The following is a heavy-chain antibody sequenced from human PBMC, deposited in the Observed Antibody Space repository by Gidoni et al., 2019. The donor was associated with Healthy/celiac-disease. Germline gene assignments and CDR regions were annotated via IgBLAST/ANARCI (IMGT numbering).Heavy chain of an antibody. Sequence: EVQLVESGGGLVQPGRSLRLSCAASGFTFDDYAMHWVRQAPGKGLEWVSGISWNSGSIGYADSVKGRFTISRDNAKNSLYLQMNSLRAEDTALYYCAKDMGGGTMSPRPFDYWGQGTLVTVSS. CDR3: AKDMGGGTMSPRPFDY. CDR1: GFTFDDYA. J-gene: IGHJ4*02. V-gene: IGHV3-9*01. D-gene: IGHD1-26*01. CDR2: ISWNSGSI.